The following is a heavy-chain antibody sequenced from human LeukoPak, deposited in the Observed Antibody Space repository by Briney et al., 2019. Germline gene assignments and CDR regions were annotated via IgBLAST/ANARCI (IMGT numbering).Heavy chain of an antibody. V-gene: IGHV3-23*01. J-gene: IGHJ4*02. CDR1: AFTFSSYA. Sequence: GGSLRLSCAASAFTFSSYARSWVRQAPGKGLEWVSAIIGSGGSTYYADSVKGRFTHSRDTLKNNMYMKMNSLRAEDTGVYYCAKDKFRGYYCSGGPGDYWGQGTLVTVSS. CDR3: AKDKFRGYYCSGGPGDY. D-gene: IGHD3-10*01. CDR2: IIGSGGST.